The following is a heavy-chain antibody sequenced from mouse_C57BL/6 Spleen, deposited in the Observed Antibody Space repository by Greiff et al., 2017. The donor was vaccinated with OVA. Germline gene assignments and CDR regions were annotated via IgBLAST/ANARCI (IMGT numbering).Heavy chain of an antibody. V-gene: IGHV3-1*01. D-gene: IGHD2-2*01. CDR2: ISYSGST. CDR3: ARWGYDYYAMDY. Sequence: EVKVVESGPGMVKPSQSLSLTCTVTGYSITSGYDWHWIRHFPGNKLEWMGYISYSGSTNYNPSLKSRISITHDTSKNHFFLKLNSVTTEDTATYYCARWGYDYYAMDYWGQGTSVTVSS. J-gene: IGHJ4*01. CDR1: GYSITSGYD.